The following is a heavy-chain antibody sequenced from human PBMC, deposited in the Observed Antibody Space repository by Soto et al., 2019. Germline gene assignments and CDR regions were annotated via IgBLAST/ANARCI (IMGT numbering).Heavy chain of an antibody. Sequence: ASVKVSCKASGYTFTSYYMHWVRQAPGQGLEWMGLINPSGGSTSYAQKFQGRVTITRDTSTSTVYMELSSLRSEDTAVYYCASGYYYYYMDVWGKGTTVTVSS. CDR3: ASGYYYYYMDV. CDR1: GYTFTSYY. CDR2: INPSGGST. V-gene: IGHV1-46*01. J-gene: IGHJ6*03.